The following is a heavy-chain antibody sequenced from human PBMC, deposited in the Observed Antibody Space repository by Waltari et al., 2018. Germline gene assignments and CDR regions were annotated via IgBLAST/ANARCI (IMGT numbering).Heavy chain of an antibody. V-gene: IGHV4-59*12. CDR2: IYYSGST. CDR3: ARIMKWELLPYDAFDI. CDR1: GGSISSYY. Sequence: QVQLQESGPGLVKPSETLSLTCTVSGGSISSYYWSWIRQPPGKGLEWIGYIYYSGSTNYNPSLKSRVTISVDTSKNQFSLKLSSVTAADTAVYYCARIMKWELLPYDAFDIWGQGTMVTVSS. J-gene: IGHJ3*02. D-gene: IGHD1-26*01.